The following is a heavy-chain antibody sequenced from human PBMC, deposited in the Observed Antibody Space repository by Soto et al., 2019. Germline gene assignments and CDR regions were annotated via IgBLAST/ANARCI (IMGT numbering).Heavy chain of an antibody. D-gene: IGHD2-15*01. CDR3: ARRRDAADH. J-gene: IGHJ4*02. V-gene: IGHV4-59*08. CDR1: GGSISGYY. Sequence: QVQLQESGPGLVKPSETLSLTCTVSGGSISGYYWSWIRQPPGKGLEWIGYSYYSGSTNYNPSLKSRVTISVDTSKNQCSLKLSSVTAADTAVYYCARRRDAADHWGQGTLVTVSS. CDR2: SYYSGST.